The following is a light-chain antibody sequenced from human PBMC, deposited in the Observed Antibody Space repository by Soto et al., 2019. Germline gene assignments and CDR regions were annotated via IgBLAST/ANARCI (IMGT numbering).Light chain of an antibody. CDR3: HQYGDSLWT. CDR1: QSVSSSY. Sequence: EIVMTQSPATLSVSPGERAALSCRASQSVSSSYLAWYQQKPGQAPRLLIYGASSRATGIPDRFSGSGSGTDFTLTISRLEPEDFAVYYCHQYGDSLWTFGQGTKVDIK. CDR2: GAS. J-gene: IGKJ1*01. V-gene: IGKV3-20*01.